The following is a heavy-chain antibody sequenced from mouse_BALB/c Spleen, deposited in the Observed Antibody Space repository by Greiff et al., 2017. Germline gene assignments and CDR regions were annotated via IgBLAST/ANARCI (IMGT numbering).Heavy chain of an antibody. D-gene: IGHD2-12*01. V-gene: IGHV5-4*02. J-gene: IGHJ4*01. Sequence: EVKVVESGGGLVKPGGSLKLSCAASGFTFSDYYMYWVRQTPEKRLEWVATISDGGSYTYYPDSVKGRFTISRDNAKNNLYLQMSSLKSEDTAMYYCARGAYYSPAVDYWGQGTSVTVSS. CDR2: ISDGGSYT. CDR3: ARGAYYSPAVDY. CDR1: GFTFSDYY.